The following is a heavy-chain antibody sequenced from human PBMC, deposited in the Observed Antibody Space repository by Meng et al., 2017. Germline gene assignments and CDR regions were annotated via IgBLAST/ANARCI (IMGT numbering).Heavy chain of an antibody. J-gene: IGHJ5*02. CDR3: ARDSGVGGSYNWFDP. CDR1: GGSISSGNYY. Sequence: QVQLQESGPGLVKPSQTLSLTCTVSGGSISSGNYYWSWIRQPPGKGLEWIGYIYHSGSTYYNPSLKSRVTISVDTSKNQFSLKLNYVTAADTAVYYCARDSGVGGSYNWFDPWGQGTLVTVSS. CDR2: IYHSGST. V-gene: IGHV4-30-4*01. D-gene: IGHD1-26*01.